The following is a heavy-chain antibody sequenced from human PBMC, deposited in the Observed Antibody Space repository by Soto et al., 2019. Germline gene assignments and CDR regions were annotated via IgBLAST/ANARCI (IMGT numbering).Heavy chain of an antibody. V-gene: IGHV3-9*01. CDR1: GFTFDDYG. D-gene: IGHD3-16*01. CDR3: AKARGGIDY. Sequence: EVQLVESGGGLVQPGRSLRLSCVGSGFTFDDYGMHWVRQAPGKGLEWVSGISWDSYSIGYADSVKGRFTISRDNAKNSLYLQMNSLKSEDTALYYCAKARGGIDYWGQGTLVIVSS. CDR2: ISWDSYSI. J-gene: IGHJ4*02.